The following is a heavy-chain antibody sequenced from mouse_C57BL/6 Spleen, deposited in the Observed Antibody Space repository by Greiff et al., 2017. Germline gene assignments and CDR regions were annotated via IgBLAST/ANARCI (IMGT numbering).Heavy chain of an antibody. J-gene: IGHJ1*03. CDR3: ARSSYDYDWYFDV. V-gene: IGHV1-82*01. CDR2: IYPGDGDT. CDR1: GYAFSSSW. Sequence: VQLQQSGPELVKPGASVKISCKASGYAFSSSWMNWVKQRPGKGLEWIGRIYPGDGDTNYKGKFKGKATLTADKSSSTAYMQLSSLTSEDSAVYFCARSSYDYDWYFDVWGTGTTVTVSS. D-gene: IGHD2-4*01.